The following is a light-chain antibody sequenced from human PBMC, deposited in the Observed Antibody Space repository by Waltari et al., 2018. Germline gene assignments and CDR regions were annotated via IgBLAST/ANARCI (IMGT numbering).Light chain of an antibody. CDR1: QSVSRTY. V-gene: IGKV3-20*01. J-gene: IGKJ2*01. CDR3: QQYGSSPVT. CDR2: GAS. Sequence: EMVLTQSPGTLSLSPEERATLPCRASQSVSRTYLSWYHQKPGQAPRLLIYGASIRATGSPDRFSGSGSGTDFTLTISRLEPEDFAVYYCQQYGSSPVTFGQGTKLEIK.